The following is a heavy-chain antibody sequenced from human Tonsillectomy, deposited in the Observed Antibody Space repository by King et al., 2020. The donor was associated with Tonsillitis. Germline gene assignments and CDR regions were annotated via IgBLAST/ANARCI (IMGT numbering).Heavy chain of an antibody. Sequence: EVQLVESGGGLVKPGGSLRLSCADSGFTFSVYSMNWVRQAPGKGLEWVAAISSDSTNKLYSDSVQGRFIISRDNAKDTVYLQMDSLRAEDTAMYYCAREGGYRTFDYWGQGVLVTVSS. J-gene: IGHJ4*02. CDR2: ISSDSTNK. CDR1: GFTFSVYS. V-gene: IGHV3-21*01. D-gene: IGHD3-22*01. CDR3: AREGGYRTFDY.